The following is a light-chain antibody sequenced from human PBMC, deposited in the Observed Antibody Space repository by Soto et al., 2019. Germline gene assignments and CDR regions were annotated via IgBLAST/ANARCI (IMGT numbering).Light chain of an antibody. CDR2: GAS. V-gene: IGKV3-15*01. CDR3: QQCKDWPLT. Sequence: EIVMTQSPATLSVSPGERATLSFRASQSIGINLAWFHQKPGQAPRLLIYGASTRATGIPARFSGSGSGTEFTLTISSLQSEDFAVYYCQQCKDWPLTFGGGTKVDI. CDR1: QSIGIN. J-gene: IGKJ4*01.